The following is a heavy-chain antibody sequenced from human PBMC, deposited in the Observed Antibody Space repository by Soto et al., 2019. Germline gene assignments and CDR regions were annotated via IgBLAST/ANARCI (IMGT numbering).Heavy chain of an antibody. CDR3: ASVYYGSGGSRVEFGY. CDR1: GGTFSSYA. V-gene: IGHV1-69*01. Sequence: QVQLVQSGAEVKKPGSSVKVSCKASGGTFSSYAISWVRQAPGQGLEWMGGIIPIVGTANYAQKFQGRVTITADESTSTAYMELSSLRSEDTAVYYCASVYYGSGGSRVEFGYWGQGTLVTVSS. D-gene: IGHD3-10*01. J-gene: IGHJ4*02. CDR2: IIPIVGTA.